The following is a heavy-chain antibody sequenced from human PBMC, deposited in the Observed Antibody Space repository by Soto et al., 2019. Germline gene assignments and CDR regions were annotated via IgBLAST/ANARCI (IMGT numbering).Heavy chain of an antibody. CDR3: AKGYCSGGSCWFPEHPLDV. Sequence: PGGSLRLSCAASGFTFSSYAMSWVRQAPGKGLEWVSAISGSGGSTYYADSVKGRFTISRDNSKNTLYLQMNSLRAEDTAVYYCAKGYCSGGSCWFPEHPLDVRGKGTTVNVSS. V-gene: IGHV3-23*01. J-gene: IGHJ6*04. CDR2: ISGSGGST. CDR1: GFTFSSYA. D-gene: IGHD2-15*01.